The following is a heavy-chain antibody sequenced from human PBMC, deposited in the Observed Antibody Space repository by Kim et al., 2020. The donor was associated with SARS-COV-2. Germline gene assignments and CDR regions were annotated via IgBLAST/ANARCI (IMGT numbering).Heavy chain of an antibody. Sequence: SETLSLTCTVSGGSISSYYWSWIRQPPGKGLEWIGYIYYSGSTNYNPSLKSRVTISVDTSKNQFSLKLSSVTAADTAVYYCARGGYSYGDGTNYFDYWGQGTLVTVSS. CDR3: ARGGYSYGDGTNYFDY. CDR1: GGSISSYY. V-gene: IGHV4-59*01. CDR2: IYYSGST. J-gene: IGHJ4*02. D-gene: IGHD5-18*01.